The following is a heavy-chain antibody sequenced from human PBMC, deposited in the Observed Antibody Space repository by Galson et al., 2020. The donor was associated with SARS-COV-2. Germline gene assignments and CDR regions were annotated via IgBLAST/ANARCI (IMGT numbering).Heavy chain of an antibody. CDR1: GFTFSSYG. J-gene: IGHJ4*02. Sequence: GGSLRLSCAASGFTFSSYGMHWVRQAPGKGLEWVAVISYDGSNKYYADSVKGRFTISRDNSKNTLYLQMNSLRAEDTAVYYCANSGVGNSGNYYDIPLIYWGQGTLVTVSS. V-gene: IGHV3-30*18. CDR3: ANSGVGNSGNYYDIPLIY. CDR2: ISYDGSNK. D-gene: IGHD3-22*01.